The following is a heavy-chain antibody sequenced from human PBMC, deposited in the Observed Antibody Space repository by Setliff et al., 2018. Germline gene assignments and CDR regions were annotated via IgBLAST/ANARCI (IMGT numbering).Heavy chain of an antibody. CDR2: IHHSGKA. CDR1: GFSISSGYY. J-gene: IGHJ5*02. V-gene: IGHV4-38-2*01. CDR3: ARAHTWSLPNDNSGYPGWFDP. D-gene: IGHD3-22*01. Sequence: ETLSLTCAVSGFSISSGYYWGWIRQPPGKGLEWIVNIHHSGKAYYNPSLKSRVTMSVDTSKNHVSLKLSSVTAADTAVYYCARAHTWSLPNDNSGYPGWFDPWGQGTLVTVSS.